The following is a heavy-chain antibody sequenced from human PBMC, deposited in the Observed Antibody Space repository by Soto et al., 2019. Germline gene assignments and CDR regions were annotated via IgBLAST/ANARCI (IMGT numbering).Heavy chain of an antibody. J-gene: IGHJ3*02. CDR2: MNPNNGNT. V-gene: IGHV1-8*01. Sequence: ASVKVSCKASGYTFTSYDINWVRQATGQGLEWMGWMNPNNGNTGYAQKFQGRVTMTRNTSISTAYMELSSLRSEDTAVYYCARGNAGRDAFDIWGQGTMVTVSS. CDR3: ARGNAGRDAFDI. CDR1: GYTFTSYD.